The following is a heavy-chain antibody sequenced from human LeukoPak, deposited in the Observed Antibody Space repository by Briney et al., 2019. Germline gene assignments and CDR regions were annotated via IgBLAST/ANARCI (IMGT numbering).Heavy chain of an antibody. J-gene: IGHJ5*02. V-gene: IGHV3-30*02. D-gene: IGHD3-10*01. CDR3: AKDTSADLWFGVS. CDR1: GFTFSSYG. Sequence: GGSLRLSCAASGFTFSSYGMHWVRPAAGKGLEWVAFIRYDGSNKYYADSVKGRFTISKDNSKNTLYLQMNSQRAEDTAVYYCAKDTSADLWFGVSWGQGTLVTVSS. CDR2: IRYDGSNK.